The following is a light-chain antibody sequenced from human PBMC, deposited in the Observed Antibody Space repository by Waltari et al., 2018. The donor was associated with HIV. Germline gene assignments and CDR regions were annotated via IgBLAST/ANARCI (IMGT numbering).Light chain of an antibody. J-gene: IGLJ3*02. CDR2: KNK. CDR1: SSNIGTKY. Sequence: QSVLTQPPSASGTPGQRVTISCFGSSSNIGTKYVYWYQQLPGTAPKLLSYKNKQRPSGLTDRFSASKSATSASLARSGLRSEEEAEYYCAAWDDSMSGWAFGAGTKLTVL. V-gene: IGLV1-47*01. CDR3: AAWDDSMSGWA.